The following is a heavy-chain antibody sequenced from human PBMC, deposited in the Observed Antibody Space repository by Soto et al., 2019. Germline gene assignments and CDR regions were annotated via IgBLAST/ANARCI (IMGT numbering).Heavy chain of an antibody. CDR2: INPNSGGT. Sequence: QVQLVQSGAEVKKPGASVKVSCKAAGYTFTGYYMHWVRQAPGQVLEWMGGINPNSGGTNYAQKFQGRVTMTRDTSISTAYMELSRLRSDDTAVYYCASTTSTVTSSGMDVWGQGTTVTVSS. CDR1: GYTFTGYY. CDR3: ASTTSTVTSSGMDV. V-gene: IGHV1-2*02. J-gene: IGHJ6*02. D-gene: IGHD4-17*01.